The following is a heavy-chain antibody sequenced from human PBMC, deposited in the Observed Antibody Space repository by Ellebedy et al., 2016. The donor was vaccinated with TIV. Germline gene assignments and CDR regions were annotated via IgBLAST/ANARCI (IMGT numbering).Heavy chain of an antibody. V-gene: IGHV3-48*03. CDR2: IGRSCGPI. J-gene: IGHJ4*02. D-gene: IGHD3-22*01. CDR3: VREAMIIAGSVVFDF. CDR1: GFTFSDYE. Sequence: PGGSLRLSCAASGFTFSDYEMNWVRQAPGKGLEWLSYIGRSCGPIYSADSVKGRFTISRDNAKNSLFLQLDTLRVEDTAVYYCVREAMIIAGSVVFDFWGQGTLVTVSS.